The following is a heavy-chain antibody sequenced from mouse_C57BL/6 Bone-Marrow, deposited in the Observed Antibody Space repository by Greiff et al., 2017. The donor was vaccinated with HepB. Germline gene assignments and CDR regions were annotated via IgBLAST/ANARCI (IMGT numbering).Heavy chain of an antibody. D-gene: IGHD2-3*01. CDR2: ISYDGSN. V-gene: IGHV3-6*01. J-gene: IGHJ4*01. CDR1: GYSITSGYY. CDR3: ARALYDGDLYYAMDY. Sequence: EVQLQESGPGLVKPSQSLSLTCSVTGYSITSGYYWNWIRQFPGNKLEWMGYISYDGSNNYNPSLKNRISITRDTSKNQFFLKLNSVTTEDTATYYCARALYDGDLYYAMDYWGQGTSVTVSS.